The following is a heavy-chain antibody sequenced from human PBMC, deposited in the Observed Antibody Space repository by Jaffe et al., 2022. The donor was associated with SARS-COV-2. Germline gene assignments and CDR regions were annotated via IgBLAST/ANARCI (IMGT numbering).Heavy chain of an antibody. CDR1: GFTFSSYA. J-gene: IGHJ6*02. CDR3: AKDVGDYKLAYYYYGMDV. Sequence: EVQLLESGGGLVQPGGSLRLSCAASGFTFSSYAMSWVRQAPGKGLEWVSAISGSGGSTYYADSVKGRFTISRDNSKNTLYLQMNSLRAEDTAVYYCAKDVGDYKLAYYYYGMDVWGQGTTVTVSS. D-gene: IGHD4-17*01. CDR2: ISGSGGST. V-gene: IGHV3-23*01.